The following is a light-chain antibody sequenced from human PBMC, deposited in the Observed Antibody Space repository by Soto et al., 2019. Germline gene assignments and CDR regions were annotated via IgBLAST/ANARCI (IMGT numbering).Light chain of an antibody. V-gene: IGLV2-23*01. Sequence: QSVLTQPASVSGSPGQSIIIPCTGTSSDVGSYDLVSWYQQHPGKAPKVIIYEGGERPSGVSDRFSGSKSGNTASLTISGLQAEDEADYHCCSYAGRTTWVFGGGTKLTVL. J-gene: IGLJ3*02. CDR3: CSYAGRTTWV. CDR1: SSDVGSYDL. CDR2: EGG.